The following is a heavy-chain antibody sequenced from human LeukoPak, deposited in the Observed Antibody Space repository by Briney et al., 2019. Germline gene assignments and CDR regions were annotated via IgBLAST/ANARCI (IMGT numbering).Heavy chain of an antibody. J-gene: IGHJ3*02. CDR1: GFIFSKHY. CDR3: ARGPSDYYDSSGTRDALDI. D-gene: IGHD3-22*01. Sequence: GGSLRLSCAASGFIFSKHYMSWIRQAPGKGLECVSYISGSGSTTYYADSVKGRFTISRDNAKNSLYLQMNSLRAEDTAIYYCARGPSDYYDSSGTRDALDIWGRGTMVTVSS. CDR2: ISGSGSTT. V-gene: IGHV3-11*04.